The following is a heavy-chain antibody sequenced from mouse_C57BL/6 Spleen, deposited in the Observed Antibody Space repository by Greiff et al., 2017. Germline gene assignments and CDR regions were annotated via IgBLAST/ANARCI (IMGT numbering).Heavy chain of an antibody. J-gene: IGHJ1*03. D-gene: IGHD3-1*01. CDR2: ISYDGSN. V-gene: IGHV3-6*01. Sequence: DVKLQESGPGLVKPSQSLSLSCSVTGYSITSGYYWNWIRQFPGNKLEWMGYISYDGSNNYNPSLKNRISITRDTSKNQFFLKLNSVTTEDTATYYCARSREWYFDVWGTGTTVTVSS. CDR1: GYSITSGYY. CDR3: ARSREWYFDV.